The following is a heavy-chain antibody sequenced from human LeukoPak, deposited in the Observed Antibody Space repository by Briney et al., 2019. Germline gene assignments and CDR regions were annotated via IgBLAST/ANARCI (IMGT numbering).Heavy chain of an antibody. CDR2: INPNSGAT. CDR3: ARVSSGDYYDSSGYLDY. CDR1: GYTFIGFY. Sequence: ASVKVSCKSSGYTFIGFYLHWVRQAPGQGLEWMGWINPNSGATNYTQKFQGRVTMTRDMSTSTVYMELSSLRSEDTAVYYCARVSSGDYYDSSGYLDYWGQGTLVTVSS. D-gene: IGHD3-22*01. J-gene: IGHJ4*02. V-gene: IGHV1-2*02.